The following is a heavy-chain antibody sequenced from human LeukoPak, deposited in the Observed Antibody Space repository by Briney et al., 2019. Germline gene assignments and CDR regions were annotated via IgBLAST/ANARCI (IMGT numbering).Heavy chain of an antibody. J-gene: IGHJ1*01. CDR1: GYTFTSYY. D-gene: IGHD3-22*01. CDR2: INPSGGST. V-gene: IGHV1-46*01. Sequence: ASVKVSCKASGYTFTSYYMHWVRQAPGQGLEWMGIINPSGGSTSYAQKFQGRVTMTRDTSTSTVYMELSSLRSEDTAVYYCARDFHDSSGPPRNFQHWGQGTLVTVSS. CDR3: ARDFHDSSGPPRNFQH.